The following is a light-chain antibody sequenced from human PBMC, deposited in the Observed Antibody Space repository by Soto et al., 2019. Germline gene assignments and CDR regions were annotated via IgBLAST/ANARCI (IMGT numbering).Light chain of an antibody. Sequence: GMTQSPATLSLSPGEGATLSCRASQGLRNNLAWYQQKPGQTPRLLIYGASTRATGIPARFSGSGSGTEFTLTISSLQSEDSAVYYCQQYDDWPLITFGQGTRLEIK. J-gene: IGKJ5*01. CDR2: GAS. CDR3: QQYDDWPLIT. V-gene: IGKV3-15*01. CDR1: QGLRNN.